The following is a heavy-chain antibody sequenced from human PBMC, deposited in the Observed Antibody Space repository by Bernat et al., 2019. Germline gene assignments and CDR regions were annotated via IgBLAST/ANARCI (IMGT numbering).Heavy chain of an antibody. CDR1: GGTFNSYA. V-gene: IGHV1-69*01. D-gene: IGHD3-3*01. CDR2: MIPIFGTA. J-gene: IGHJ6*03. Sequence: QVQLVQSGAEVKKPGSSVKVSCKASGGTFNSYAISWVRQAPGQGLEWRGGMIPIFGTANYAQKFQGRVPITADESTSTAYMELSSLRSEDTAVYYCARGRYYDFWSGPRKIYYYYYMDVWGKGTTVTVSS. CDR3: ARGRYYDFWSGPRKIYYYYYMDV.